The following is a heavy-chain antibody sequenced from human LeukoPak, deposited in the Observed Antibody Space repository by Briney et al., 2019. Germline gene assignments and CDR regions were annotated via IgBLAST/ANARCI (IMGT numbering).Heavy chain of an antibody. CDR3: ARVNPSAYYMDV. V-gene: IGHV1-18*01. CDR2: ISAYNGNT. J-gene: IGHJ6*03. Sequence: ASVKVSCKASGYTFTSYGISWVRQAPGQGLEWMGWISAYNGNTNYAQKLQGRVTMTTDTSTSTAYMELRSLRSDDTAVYHCARVNPSAYYMDVWGKGTTVTVSS. CDR1: GYTFTSYG.